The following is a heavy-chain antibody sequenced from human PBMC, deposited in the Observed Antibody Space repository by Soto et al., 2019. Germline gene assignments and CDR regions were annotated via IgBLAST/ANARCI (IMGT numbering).Heavy chain of an antibody. CDR1: GYTFTSYA. CDR2: INAGNGNT. Sequence: GAXMKVSCKASGYTFTSYAMHWVRQAPGQRLEWMGWINAGNGNTKYSQKFQGRVTITRDTSASTAYMELSSLRSEDTAVYYCARGLGLYYFDYWGQGTLVTVSS. J-gene: IGHJ4*02. V-gene: IGHV1-3*01. CDR3: ARGLGLYYFDY. D-gene: IGHD1-26*01.